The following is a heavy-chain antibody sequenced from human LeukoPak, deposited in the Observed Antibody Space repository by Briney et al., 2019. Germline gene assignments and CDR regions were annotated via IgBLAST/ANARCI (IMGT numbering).Heavy chain of an antibody. J-gene: IGHJ3*02. D-gene: IGHD3-22*01. Sequence: ASVKVSCKASGFTFTSSAVQWVRQARGQRLEWIGWIVVGSGNTNFAQKFQERVTITRDMSTTTAYMELSSLRSEDTAVYYCAVKSGYYHDAFDIWGQGAMVTVSS. CDR2: IVVGSGNT. CDR1: GFTFTSSA. V-gene: IGHV1-58*01. CDR3: AVKSGYYHDAFDI.